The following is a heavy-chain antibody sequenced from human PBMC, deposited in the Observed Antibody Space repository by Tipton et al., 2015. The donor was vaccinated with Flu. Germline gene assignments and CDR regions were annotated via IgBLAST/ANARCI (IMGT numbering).Heavy chain of an antibody. CDR2: INWNSGVI. CDR3: AKDTSLRSKYFFYGMDV. CDR1: GFTFDDYG. V-gene: IGHV3-9*01. J-gene: IGHJ6*02. Sequence: SLRLSCAVSGFTFDDYGMQWVRQAPGKGLEWVAGINWNSGVIGYADSVKGRFTISRDNAKHSLYLQMSSLRVEDTALYYCAKDTSLRSKYFFYGMDVWGQGTMVTVSS.